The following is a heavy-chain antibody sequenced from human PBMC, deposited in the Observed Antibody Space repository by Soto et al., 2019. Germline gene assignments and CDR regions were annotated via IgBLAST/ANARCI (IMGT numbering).Heavy chain of an antibody. CDR1: GFTFSSYS. V-gene: IGHV3-21*01. CDR2: ISSSSSYI. J-gene: IGHJ4*02. CDR3: ARDLYSSAARYFDY. D-gene: IGHD6-25*01. Sequence: EVQLVESGGGLVKTGGSLRLSCAASGFTFSSYSMNWVRQAPGTGLEWVSSISSSSSYIYYADSVKGRFTISRDNAKNSLYLQRNSLRAEDTAGYYCARDLYSSAARYFDYWGQGTLVTVSS.